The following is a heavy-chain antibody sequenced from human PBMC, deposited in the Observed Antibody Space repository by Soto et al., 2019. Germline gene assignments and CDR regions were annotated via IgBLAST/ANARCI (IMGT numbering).Heavy chain of an antibody. D-gene: IGHD3-10*01. Sequence: QVQLLQSGPELKKSGSSVKVSCKLSGGTFTSETIGWVRQAPVHGLECMGRIIPILGTGNYARKFQGRITITEDKSKNTGYMELTSLTSEDTAVYCCAREECSYNMGTFTVYFMDVWGNATTVTVSS. J-gene: IGHJ6*03. CDR3: AREECSYNMGTFTVYFMDV. V-gene: IGHV1-69*08. CDR2: IIPILGTG. CDR1: GGTFTSET.